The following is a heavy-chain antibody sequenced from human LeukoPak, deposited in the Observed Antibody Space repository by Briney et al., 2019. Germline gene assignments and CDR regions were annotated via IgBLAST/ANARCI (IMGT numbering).Heavy chain of an antibody. CDR3: ARVTWIQLWSNRRSAFDI. CDR2: INHSGST. Sequence: SETLSLTCAVYGGSFSGYYWSWIRQPPGKGLEWIVEINHSGSTNYNPSLKSRVTISVDTSKTQFCLKLSSVTAADTAVYYCARVTWIQLWSNRRSAFDIWGQGTMVTVSS. V-gene: IGHV4-34*01. J-gene: IGHJ3*02. D-gene: IGHD5-18*01. CDR1: GGSFSGYY.